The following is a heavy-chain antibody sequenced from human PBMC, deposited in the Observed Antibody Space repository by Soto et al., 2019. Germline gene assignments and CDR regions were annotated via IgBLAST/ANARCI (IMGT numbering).Heavy chain of an antibody. D-gene: IGHD5-12*01. V-gene: IGHV1-8*01. CDR3: ARGVDIVATTYYYYYYMDV. Sequence: GASVKVSCKASGYTFTSYDINWVRQATGQGLEWMGWMNPNSGNTGYAQKFQGRVTTTRNTSISTAYMELSSLRSEDTAVYYCARGVDIVATTYYYYYYMDVWGKGTTVTVSS. J-gene: IGHJ6*03. CDR2: MNPNSGNT. CDR1: GYTFTSYD.